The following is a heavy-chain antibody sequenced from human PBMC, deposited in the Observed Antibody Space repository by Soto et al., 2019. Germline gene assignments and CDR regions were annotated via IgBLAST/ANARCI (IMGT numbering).Heavy chain of an antibody. V-gene: IGHV3-7*01. CDR1: GFTFSGYW. J-gene: IGHJ4*02. CDR3: ARPGSWRSFDY. CDR2: IKQDGSEG. D-gene: IGHD1-26*01. Sequence: GGSLRLSCVVSGFTFSGYWMSWVRQAPGKGLEWVANIKQDGSEGYYVDSVKGRFIISRDNAKNSLYLQMNSLSAEDTAVYYCARPGSWRSFDYWGQGTLVTVSS.